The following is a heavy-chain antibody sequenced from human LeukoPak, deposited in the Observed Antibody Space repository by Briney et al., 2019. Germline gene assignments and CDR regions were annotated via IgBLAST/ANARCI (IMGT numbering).Heavy chain of an antibody. CDR3: ARDDSSGYYLDY. V-gene: IGHV4-39*07. Sequence: SETLSLTCAVSGASISSSSYFWGWIRQPPGKGLEWIGSLYSGGYTVYNPSLKSRVTISVDTSNSQFSLKLSSVTAADTAVYYCARDDSSGYYLDYWGQGTLVTVSS. CDR1: GASISSSSYF. CDR2: LYSGGYT. D-gene: IGHD3-22*01. J-gene: IGHJ4*02.